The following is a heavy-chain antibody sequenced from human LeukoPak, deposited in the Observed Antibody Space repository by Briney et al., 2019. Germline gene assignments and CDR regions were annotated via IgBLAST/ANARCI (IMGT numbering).Heavy chain of an antibody. CDR1: GFTFDDYG. CDR2: INWDGGST. V-gene: IGHV3-20*04. J-gene: IGHJ6*03. Sequence: PGGSLRLSCAASGFTFDDYGMSWVRQAPGKGLEWVSGINWDGGSTGYADSVKGRFTISRDNAKNSLYLQMNSLRAEDTALYYCARDGGGYCSSTSCSHYYYYYMDVWGKGTTVTVSS. D-gene: IGHD2-2*01. CDR3: ARDGGGYCSSTSCSHYYYYYMDV.